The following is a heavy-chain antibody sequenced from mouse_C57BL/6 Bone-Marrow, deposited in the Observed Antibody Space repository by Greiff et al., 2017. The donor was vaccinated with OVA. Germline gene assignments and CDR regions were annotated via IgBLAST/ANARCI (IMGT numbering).Heavy chain of an antibody. CDR3: ARDHDVGGYAMDY. V-gene: IGHV5-4*01. CDR1: GFTFSSYA. CDR2: ISDGGSYT. Sequence: VQLKESGGGLVKPGGSLKLSCAASGFTFSSYAMSWVRQTPEKRLEWVATISDGGSYTYYPDNVKGRFTISRDNAKNNLYLQMSHLKSEDTAMYYCARDHDVGGYAMDYWGQGTSVTVSS. D-gene: IGHD2-12*01. J-gene: IGHJ4*01.